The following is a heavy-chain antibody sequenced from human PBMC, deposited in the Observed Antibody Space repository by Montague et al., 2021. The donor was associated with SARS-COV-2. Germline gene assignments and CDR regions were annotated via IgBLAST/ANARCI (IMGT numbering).Heavy chain of an antibody. Sequence: SETLSFTCTVSGGSISNSSYYWGWIRQAPGKGLEWIGSIYYSGSTYYNPSLKSRVTISVDTSKNQFSLKLSSVTAADTAVYYCARDPSRQPLLYPIGDSSYGMDVWGQGTTVTVSS. CDR1: GGSISNSSYY. CDR2: IYYSGST. CDR3: ARDPSRQPLLYPIGDSSYGMDV. V-gene: IGHV4-39*07. J-gene: IGHJ6*02. D-gene: IGHD2-2*02.